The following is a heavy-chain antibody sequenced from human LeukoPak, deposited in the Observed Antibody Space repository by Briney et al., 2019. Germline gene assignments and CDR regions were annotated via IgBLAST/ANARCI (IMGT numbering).Heavy chain of an antibody. D-gene: IGHD1-26*01. CDR3: ARAKGLAGSYLDNWFDP. V-gene: IGHV3-30*04. Sequence: GTSLRLSCAASGFSFRRYDMHWVRQAPGKGLEWVAATSYDGTSELYADFVKGRFSISRDNSRNTLSLQMDTLRPEDTAIYYCARAKGLAGSYLDNWFDPWGQGTRVIVS. CDR2: TSYDGTSE. CDR1: GFSFRRYD. J-gene: IGHJ5*02.